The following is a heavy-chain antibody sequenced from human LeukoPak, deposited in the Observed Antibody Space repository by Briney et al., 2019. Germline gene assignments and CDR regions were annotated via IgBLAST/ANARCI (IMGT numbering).Heavy chain of an antibody. CDR3: ARGGLEYQLLSYFDY. D-gene: IGHD2-2*01. Sequence: ETLSLTCTVSGGSISSYYWSWIRQPPGKGLEWCGYIYYSGSTNFNPSLKSRVTISVDTSKNQFSLKLSSVTAADTAVYYCARGGLEYQLLSYFDYWGQGTLVTVSS. V-gene: IGHV4-59*01. CDR1: GGSISSYY. CDR2: IYYSGST. J-gene: IGHJ4*02.